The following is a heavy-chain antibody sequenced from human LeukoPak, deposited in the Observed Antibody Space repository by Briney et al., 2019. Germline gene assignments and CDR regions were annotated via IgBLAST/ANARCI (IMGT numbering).Heavy chain of an antibody. J-gene: IGHJ6*02. D-gene: IGHD4-11*01. CDR1: GGSISSYY. CDR3: ARGAKDYISYYYGMDV. Sequence: PSETLSLTCTVSGGSISSYYWSWIRQPPGKGLEWIGYIYYSGSTNYNPSLKSRVTISVDTSKNQFSLKLSSVTAADTAVYYCARGAKDYISYYYGMDVWGQGTTVTVSS. CDR2: IYYSGST. V-gene: IGHV4-59*01.